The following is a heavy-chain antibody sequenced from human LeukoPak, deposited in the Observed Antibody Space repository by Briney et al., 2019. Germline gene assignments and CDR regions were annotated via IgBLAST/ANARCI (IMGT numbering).Heavy chain of an antibody. CDR1: GGSISSSSYY. V-gene: IGHV4-39*01. Sequence: SETLSLTCTVSGGSISSSSYYWGWIRQPPGKGLEWIGSIYYSGSTYYNPSLKSRVTISVDTSKNQFSLKLSSVTAADTAVYYCARQAAAGTNWFDPWGQGPRSPSPQ. CDR2: IYYSGST. CDR3: ARQAAAGTNWFDP. D-gene: IGHD6-13*01. J-gene: IGHJ5*02.